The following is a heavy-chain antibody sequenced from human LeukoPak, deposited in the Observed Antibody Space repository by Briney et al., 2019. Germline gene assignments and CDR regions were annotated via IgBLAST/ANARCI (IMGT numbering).Heavy chain of an antibody. CDR1: GGSISSSSYY. CDR3: ARDFTDYYGMDV. V-gene: IGHV4-39*02. CDR2: IYYSGST. J-gene: IGHJ6*02. Sequence: SETLSLTCTVSGGSISSSSYYWGWIRQPPGTGLEWIGSIYYSGSTYYNPSLKSRVTISVDTSKYQFSLKLSSVTAADTAVYYCARDFTDYYGMDVWGQGTTVTVSS.